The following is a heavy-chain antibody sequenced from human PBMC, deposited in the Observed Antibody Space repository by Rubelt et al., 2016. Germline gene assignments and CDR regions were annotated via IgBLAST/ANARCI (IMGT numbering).Heavy chain of an antibody. J-gene: IGHJ4*02. V-gene: IGHV4-34*01. CDR2: FNHSGST. D-gene: IGHD1-1*01. CDR1: GGSFSGYY. Sequence: QVQLQQWGAGLLKPSETLSLTCAVYGGSFSGYYWSWIRQPPGKGLEWMGEFNHSGSTNYNPSLKIRVTISVATSKNQVSLKLSSVTAADTAVYYCAGVTLATGNTFDYWGQGTLVTVSS. CDR3: AGVTLATGNTFDY.